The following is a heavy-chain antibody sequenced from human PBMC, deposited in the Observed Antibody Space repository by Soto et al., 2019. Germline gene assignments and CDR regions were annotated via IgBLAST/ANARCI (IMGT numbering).Heavy chain of an antibody. CDR3: AKDRQLDYDILTGYFDY. V-gene: IGHV3-9*01. D-gene: IGHD3-9*01. Sequence: DVQLVESGGGLVQPGRSLRLSCAASGFTFDDYAMHWVRQAPGKGLEWVSGISWNSGSIGYADSVKGRFTISRDNAKNSLYLQMNSLRAEDTALYYCAKDRQLDYDILTGYFDYWGQGTLVTVSS. CDR1: GFTFDDYA. CDR2: ISWNSGSI. J-gene: IGHJ4*02.